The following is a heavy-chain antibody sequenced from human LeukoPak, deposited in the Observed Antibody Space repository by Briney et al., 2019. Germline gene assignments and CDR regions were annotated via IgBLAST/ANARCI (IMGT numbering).Heavy chain of an antibody. J-gene: IGHJ3*02. CDR3: ARIRVYCGGGSCYEDAFDI. D-gene: IGHD2-15*01. Sequence: SQTLSLTCVISGDSVSSNSGAWNWIRHSPSRGLEWLGRTYYRSKWYNDYAVSVKSRITINPDTSKNQFSLQLNSVTPEDTAVYFCARIRVYCGGGSCYEDAFDIWGQGTMVTVSS. V-gene: IGHV6-1*01. CDR1: GDSVSSNSGA. CDR2: TYYRSKWYN.